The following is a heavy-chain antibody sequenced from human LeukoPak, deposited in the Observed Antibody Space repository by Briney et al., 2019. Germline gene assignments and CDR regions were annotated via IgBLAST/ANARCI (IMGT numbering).Heavy chain of an antibody. D-gene: IGHD3-9*01. Sequence: SETLSLTCTVSGGPISYYYWSWIRQPPGKGLEWMGYIYYSGSTNYHPSLKSRVTISVDTSKNQFSLKLSSVTAADTAVYYCARLTGYSSGSWFDPWGQGTLVTVSS. V-gene: IGHV4-59*01. CDR1: GGPISYYY. CDR3: ARLTGYSSGSWFDP. CDR2: IYYSGST. J-gene: IGHJ5*02.